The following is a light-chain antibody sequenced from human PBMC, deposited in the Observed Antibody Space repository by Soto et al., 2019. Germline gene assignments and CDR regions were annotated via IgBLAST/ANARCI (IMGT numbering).Light chain of an antibody. J-gene: IGLJ1*01. CDR3: KSYTSSSTLV. Sequence: QSVLTQPASVSGSPGQSITISCIGTSSDVGGYNYVSWYQQHPGKAPKLMIYDVSNRPSGVSDRFSGSKSGNTASLTISGLQAEDEADYYCKSYTSSSTLVFGTGTKVTVL. CDR1: SSDVGGYNY. CDR2: DVS. V-gene: IGLV2-14*01.